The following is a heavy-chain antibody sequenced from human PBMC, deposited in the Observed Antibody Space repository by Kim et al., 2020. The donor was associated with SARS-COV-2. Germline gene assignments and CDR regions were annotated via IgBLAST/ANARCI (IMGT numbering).Heavy chain of an antibody. J-gene: IGHJ4*02. CDR3: AREIEGRYFDWLLTSKNSHFDY. CDR2: ISSSSSYI. V-gene: IGHV3-21*01. D-gene: IGHD3-9*01. CDR1: GFTFSSYS. Sequence: GGSLRLSCAASGFTFSSYSMNWVRQAPGKGLEWVSSISSSSSYIYYADSVKGRFTISSDNAKNSLYLQMNSLRSEDTAVYYCAREIEGRYFDWLLTSKNSHFDYWGQGTLVTVSS.